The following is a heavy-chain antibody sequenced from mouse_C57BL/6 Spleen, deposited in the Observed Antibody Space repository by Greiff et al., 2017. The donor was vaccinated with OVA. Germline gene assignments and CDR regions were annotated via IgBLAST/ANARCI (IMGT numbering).Heavy chain of an antibody. CDR1: GFSLTSYG. Sequence: VQLQQSGPGLVQPSQSLSITCTVSGFSLTSYGVHWVRQSPGKGLEWLGVIWSGGSTDYNAAFISRLSISKDNSKSQVFFKMNSLQADDTAIYYCARGHYYGSYWYFDVWGTGTTVTVSS. CDR2: IWSGGST. V-gene: IGHV2-2*01. CDR3: ARGHYYGSYWYFDV. D-gene: IGHD1-1*01. J-gene: IGHJ1*03.